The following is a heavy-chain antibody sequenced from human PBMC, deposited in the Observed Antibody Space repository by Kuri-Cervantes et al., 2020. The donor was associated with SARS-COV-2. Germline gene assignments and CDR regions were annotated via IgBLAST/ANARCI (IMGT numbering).Heavy chain of an antibody. CDR2: IYHSGST. V-gene: IGHV4-38-2*01. D-gene: IGHD5-18*01. CDR3: ARGKYSYGDYYNGMDV. Sequence: ESLKISCAVSGYSISSGYYWGWIRQPPGKGLEWIGSIYHSGSTYYNPSLKSRVTISVDTSKNQFSLQLNSVTPEDTAVYYCARGKYSYGDYYNGMDVWGQGTTVTVSS. J-gene: IGHJ6*02. CDR1: GYSISSGYY.